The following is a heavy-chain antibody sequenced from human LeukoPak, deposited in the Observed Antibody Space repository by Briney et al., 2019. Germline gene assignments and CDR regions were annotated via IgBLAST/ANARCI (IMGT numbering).Heavy chain of an antibody. D-gene: IGHD6-13*01. CDR1: GFTFSRYA. CDR2: IWYDGSNK. Sequence: GGSLRLSCAASGFTFSRYAMHWVRQAPGKGLEWVAVIWYDGSNKYYADSVKGRFTISRDNSKNTLYLQMNSLRAEDTAVYYCARDPGYSSSWYDYWGQGTLVTVSS. V-gene: IGHV3-33*01. J-gene: IGHJ4*02. CDR3: ARDPGYSSSWYDY.